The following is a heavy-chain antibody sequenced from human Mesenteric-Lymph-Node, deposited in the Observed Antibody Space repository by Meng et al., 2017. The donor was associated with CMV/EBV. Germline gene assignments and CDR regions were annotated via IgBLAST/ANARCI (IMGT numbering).Heavy chain of an antibody. D-gene: IGHD6-19*01. CDR3: ARGWEPGHSSGWHPY. CDR1: GYTFIYYG. CDR2: LSGYNTNT. V-gene: IGHV1-18*01. Sequence: KASGYTFIYYGVTWVRQAPGQGLEWMGWLSGYNTNTSAQKFQGRVTLTCDTSTSTVYMELSSLRFEDTAVYYCARGWEPGHSSGWHPYWGQGTLVTVSS. J-gene: IGHJ4*02.